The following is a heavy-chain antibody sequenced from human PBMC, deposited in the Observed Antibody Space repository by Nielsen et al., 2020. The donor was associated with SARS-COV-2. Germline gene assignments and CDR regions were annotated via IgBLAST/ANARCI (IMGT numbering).Heavy chain of an antibody. CDR3: ARARNSRFDP. CDR1: GYTFTGYY. V-gene: IGHV1-2*06. CDR2: INPNSGGT. D-gene: IGHD4-23*01. J-gene: IGHJ5*02. Sequence: ASVKVSCKASGYTFTGYYMHWVRQAPGQGLEWMGRINPNSGGTNYAQKFQGRVTMTRDTSISTAYTELSSLRSEDTAVYYCARARNSRFDPWGQGTLVTVSS.